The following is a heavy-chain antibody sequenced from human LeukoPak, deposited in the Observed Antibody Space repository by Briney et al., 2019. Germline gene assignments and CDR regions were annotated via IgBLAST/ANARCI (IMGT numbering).Heavy chain of an antibody. J-gene: IGHJ4*02. CDR2: ISDSSAM. D-gene: IGHD5-12*01. CDR1: GFTLSTYS. CDR3: ARDGGYSGYDADC. V-gene: IGHV3-48*01. Sequence: GGSLRLSCAASGFTLSTYSMKWVRQAPGKGLEWVSYISDSSAMYYADSVRGRFTISRENDKNSLFLQMNSLRAEDTAVYYCARDGGYSGYDADCWGQGTLVTVSS.